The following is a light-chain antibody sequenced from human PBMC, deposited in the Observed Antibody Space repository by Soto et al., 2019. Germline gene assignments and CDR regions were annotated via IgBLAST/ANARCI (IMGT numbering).Light chain of an antibody. J-gene: IGLJ1*01. CDR1: TSDIGDYNY. CDR3: SSYSGTNTLYV. CDR2: EVN. V-gene: IGLV2-8*01. Sequence: QSVLTHPPSAAGSPGQSVTISCTGTTSDIGDYNYVSWYQQHPGKAPKLMIYEVNKRPSGVPDRFSGSKSGNTASLTVSGLQTEDEADYFCSSYSGTNTLYVFGTGTKVTVL.